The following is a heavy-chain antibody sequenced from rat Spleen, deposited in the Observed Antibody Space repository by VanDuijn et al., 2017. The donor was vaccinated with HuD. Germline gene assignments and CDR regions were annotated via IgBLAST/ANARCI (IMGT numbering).Heavy chain of an antibody. CDR3: TTDHLYSSPGYVMDA. CDR2: ISYDGGST. CDR1: GFTFSNYG. V-gene: IGHV5-20*01. D-gene: IGHD1-2*01. Sequence: EVQLVESGGGLVQPGRSMKLSCAASGFTFSNYGMAWVRQAPKKGLEWVAYISYDGGSTYYRDSVKGRFTISRDNAKSTLYLQMDSLRSEDTATYYCTTDHLYSSPGYVMDAWGQGASVTVSS. J-gene: IGHJ4*01.